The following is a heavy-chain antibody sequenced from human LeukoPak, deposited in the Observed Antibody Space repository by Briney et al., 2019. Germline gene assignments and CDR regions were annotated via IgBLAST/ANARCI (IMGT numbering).Heavy chain of an antibody. Sequence: SETLPLTCAVYGGSFSGHYWSWIRQPPGKGLEWIGEINHSGSTNYNPSLKSRVTISVDTSKNQFSLKLSSVTAADTAVYYCAGVTVATGGYWGQGTLVTVSS. D-gene: IGHD5-12*01. CDR2: INHSGST. J-gene: IGHJ4*02. CDR1: GGSFSGHY. CDR3: AGVTVATGGY. V-gene: IGHV4-34*01.